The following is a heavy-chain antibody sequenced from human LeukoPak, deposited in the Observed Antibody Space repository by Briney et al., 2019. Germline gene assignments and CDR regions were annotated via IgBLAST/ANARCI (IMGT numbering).Heavy chain of an antibody. Sequence: GASVTVSFKASGYTFTSYGISWVRQAPGQGLEWMGWISAYNGNTNYAQKLQGRVTMTTDTSTSTAYMELRSLRSDDTAVYYCARDHYYGSGSYRFDYWGQGTLVTVSS. J-gene: IGHJ4*02. CDR1: GYTFTSYG. D-gene: IGHD3-10*01. V-gene: IGHV1-18*04. CDR3: ARDHYYGSGSYRFDY. CDR2: ISAYNGNT.